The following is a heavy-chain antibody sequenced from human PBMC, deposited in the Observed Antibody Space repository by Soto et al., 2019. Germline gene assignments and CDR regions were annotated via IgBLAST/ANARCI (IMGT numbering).Heavy chain of an antibody. J-gene: IGHJ4*02. D-gene: IGHD6-19*01. CDR1: GYTFTSYA. V-gene: IGHV1-3*01. CDR3: ARVFPQSIAVANYGY. CDR2: INAGNGNT. Sequence: ASVKVSCKASGYTFTSYAMHWVRQAPGQRLEWMGWINAGNGNTKYSQKFQGRVTITRDTSASTAYMELSSLRSEDTAVYYCARVFPQSIAVANYGYWGQGTLVTVSS.